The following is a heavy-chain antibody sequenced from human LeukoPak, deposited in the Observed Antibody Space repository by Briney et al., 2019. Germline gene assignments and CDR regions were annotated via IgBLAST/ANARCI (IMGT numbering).Heavy chain of an antibody. Sequence: GGSLRLSCAASGFTFTNYAMSWVRQAPGKGLDWVSAISYNGGSIYYSDSVKGRFTISRDNSKNTVYLQMNSLRAEDTAVYYCAKPPNYGAYYYGMDVWGKGTTVTVSS. D-gene: IGHD4/OR15-4a*01. CDR1: GFTFTNYA. CDR3: AKPPNYGAYYYGMDV. J-gene: IGHJ6*04. CDR2: ISYNGGSI. V-gene: IGHV3-23*01.